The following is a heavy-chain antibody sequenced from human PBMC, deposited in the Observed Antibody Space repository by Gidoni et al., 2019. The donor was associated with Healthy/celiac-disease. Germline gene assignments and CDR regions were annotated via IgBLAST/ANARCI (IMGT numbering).Heavy chain of an antibody. V-gene: IGHV4-31*03. J-gene: IGHJ4*02. CDR1: GGSISSGGYY. CDR3: ARDQGYYDSSGYYSPFFDY. CDR2: IYYSGST. D-gene: IGHD3-22*01. Sequence: QVQLQESGPGLVKPSQTLSLTCTVPGGSISSGGYYWGWTRQQPGKGLEWIGYIYYSGSTYYNPSLKSRVTISVDTSKNQFSLKLSSVTAADTAVYYCARDQGYYDSSGYYSPFFDYWGQGTLVTVSS.